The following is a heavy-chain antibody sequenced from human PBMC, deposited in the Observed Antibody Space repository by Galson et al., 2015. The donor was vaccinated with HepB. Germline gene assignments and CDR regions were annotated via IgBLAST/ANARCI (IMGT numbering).Heavy chain of an antibody. CDR3: AKGGWADY. V-gene: IGHV3-23*01. D-gene: IGHD6-19*01. Sequence: SLRLSCAASGFTLSIYAMTWVRQAPGKGLEWVSTISNNGDDTYYADSVKGRFTLSRDNSKNTLYLQMNSLRAEDTAVYYCAKGGWADYWGQGTLVTVSS. J-gene: IGHJ4*02. CDR1: GFTLSIYA. CDR2: ISNNGDDT.